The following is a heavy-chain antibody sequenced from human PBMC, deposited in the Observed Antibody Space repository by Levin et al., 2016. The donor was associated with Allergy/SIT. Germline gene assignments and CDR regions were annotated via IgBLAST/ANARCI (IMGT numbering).Heavy chain of an antibody. D-gene: IGHD2-2*02. CDR3: ATLASGYCSSKGCYKGGEDY. Sequence: WIRQPPGKGLEWVSYISSSSSTIYYADPVKGRFTISRDNAKNSLYLQMNSLRAEDTAVYYCATLASGYCSSKGCYKGGEDYWGQGTLVTVSS. J-gene: IGHJ4*02. V-gene: IGHV3-48*01. CDR2: ISSSSSTI.